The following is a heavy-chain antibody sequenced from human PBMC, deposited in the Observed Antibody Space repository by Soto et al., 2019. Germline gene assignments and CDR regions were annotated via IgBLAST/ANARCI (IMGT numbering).Heavy chain of an antibody. CDR3: ASTRGGGGY. CDR1: GFTVSNNY. V-gene: IGHV3-53*01. J-gene: IGHJ4*02. Sequence: EVQLVESGGGLIQPGGSLRLSCAVSGFTVSNNYMSWVRQAPGKGLEGVSVIYSGGYTAYGDSVKGRFTISRDNSKNTLKPKRKSLRAGEAAVCVGASTRGGGGYWGQGTLVTVSS. CDR2: IYSGGYT. D-gene: IGHD3-10*01.